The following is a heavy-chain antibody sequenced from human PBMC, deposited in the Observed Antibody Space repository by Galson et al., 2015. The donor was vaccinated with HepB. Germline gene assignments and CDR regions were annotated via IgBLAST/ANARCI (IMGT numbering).Heavy chain of an antibody. CDR3: AKDLVRVFGGSPLYGMDV. D-gene: IGHD1-26*01. Sequence: SLRLSCAASGFTFSSYGMHWVRQAPGKGLEWVAVISYDGSNKYYADSVKGRFTISRDNSKNTLYLQMNSLRAEDTAVYYCAKDLVRVFGGSPLYGMDVWGQGTTVTVSS. CDR2: ISYDGSNK. J-gene: IGHJ6*02. V-gene: IGHV3-30*18. CDR1: GFTFSSYG.